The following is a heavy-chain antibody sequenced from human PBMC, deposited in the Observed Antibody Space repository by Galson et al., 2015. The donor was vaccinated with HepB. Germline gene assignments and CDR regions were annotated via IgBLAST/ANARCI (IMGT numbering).Heavy chain of an antibody. CDR3: ARDIVATIGFDY. CDR1: GYTFTGYY. J-gene: IGHJ4*02. Sequence: KVSCKASGYTFTGYYMHWVRQAPGQGLEWMGRINPNSGGTNYAQKFQGRVTMTRDTSISTAYMELSRLRSDDTAVYYCARDIVATIGFDYWGQGTLVTVSS. D-gene: IGHD5-12*01. V-gene: IGHV1-2*06. CDR2: INPNSGGT.